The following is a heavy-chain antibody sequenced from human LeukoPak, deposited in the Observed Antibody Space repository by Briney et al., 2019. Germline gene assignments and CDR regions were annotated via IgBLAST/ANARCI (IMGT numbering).Heavy chain of an antibody. CDR3: ARDGEWLAWGPNYYYYMDV. J-gene: IGHJ6*03. V-gene: IGHV1-18*01. D-gene: IGHD3-3*01. CDR1: GYRFTSDG. Sequence: GASVKVSCKASGYRFTSDGIAWVRQAPGQGLEWMGWISVNSGYTNYAQKVQGRVTMTADTSTSTVYMELRSLRSDDTAVYYCARDGEWLAWGPNYYYYMDVWGKGTTVTVSS. CDR2: ISVNSGYT.